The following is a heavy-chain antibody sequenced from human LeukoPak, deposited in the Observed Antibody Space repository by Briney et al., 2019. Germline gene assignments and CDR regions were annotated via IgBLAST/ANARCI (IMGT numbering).Heavy chain of an antibody. CDR2: ISGSGVSV. CDR3: AKDRANSYAFDI. CDR1: GFTFTSYV. D-gene: IGHD4/OR15-4a*01. V-gene: IGHV3-23*01. Sequence: GGSLRLSCAASGFTFTSYVMSWVRQAPGKGLEWVSTISGSGVSVYYADSVKGRFTISRDNSKNTLYLQMNGLRGEDTAVYYCAKDRANSYAFDIWGQGTMVTVSS. J-gene: IGHJ3*02.